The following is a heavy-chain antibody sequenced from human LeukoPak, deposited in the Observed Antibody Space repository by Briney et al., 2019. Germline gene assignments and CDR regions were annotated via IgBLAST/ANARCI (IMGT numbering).Heavy chain of an antibody. CDR3: ARGAEYSSSDFDY. D-gene: IGHD6-6*01. Sequence: KPSETLSLTCAVYGGSFSGYYWSWMRQPPGKGLEWIGEINHSGSTNYNPSLKSRVTISVDTSKNQFSLKLSSVTAADTAVYYCARGAEYSSSDFDYWGQGTLVTVSS. V-gene: IGHV4-34*01. CDR2: INHSGST. J-gene: IGHJ4*02. CDR1: GGSFSGYY.